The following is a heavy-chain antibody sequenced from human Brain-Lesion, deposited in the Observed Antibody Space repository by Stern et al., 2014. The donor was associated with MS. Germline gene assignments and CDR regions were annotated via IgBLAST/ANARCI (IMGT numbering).Heavy chain of an antibody. CDR2: IKQDGSER. D-gene: IGHD2-15*01. CDR1: GFSLSSYW. J-gene: IGHJ6*02. Sequence: EVQLVESGGGLVQPGGSLRLSCAGSGFSLSSYWMSWVRQAPGKGPELVATIKQDGSERYYVDSVKGRFTISRDNSKNSVFLQMNSLRVDDPSVYYCARDCGSGSCFQTPYYYGVDVWGQGTPVIVSS. V-gene: IGHV3-7*01. CDR3: ARDCGSGSCFQTPYYYGVDV.